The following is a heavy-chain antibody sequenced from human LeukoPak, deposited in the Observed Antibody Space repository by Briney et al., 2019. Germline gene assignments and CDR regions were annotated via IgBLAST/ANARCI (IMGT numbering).Heavy chain of an antibody. V-gene: IGHV1-69*13. CDR2: IIPIFGTA. D-gene: IGHD6-19*01. J-gene: IGHJ4*02. Sequence: SVKVSCKASGYTFTSYGISWVRQAPGQGLEWMGGIIPIFGTANYAQKFQGRVTITADESTSTAYMELSSLRSEDTAVYYCASISGWYHDYWGQGTLVTVSS. CDR3: ASISGWYHDY. CDR1: GYTFTSYG.